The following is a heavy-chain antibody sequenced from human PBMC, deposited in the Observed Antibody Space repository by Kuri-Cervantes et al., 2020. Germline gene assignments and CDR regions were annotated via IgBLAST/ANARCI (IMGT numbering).Heavy chain of an antibody. CDR2: INHSGST. CDR1: GGSFRGYY. Sequence: SQTLSLTCAVYGGSFRGYYWSWIRQPPGKGLEWSGEINHSGSTNYNPSLKSRVPISVDTSKNQFSLKLSSVTAADTAVYYCARGGLRYVDWWGQGTLVTVSS. D-gene: IGHD3-9*01. V-gene: IGHV4-34*01. CDR3: ARGGLRYVDW. J-gene: IGHJ4*02.